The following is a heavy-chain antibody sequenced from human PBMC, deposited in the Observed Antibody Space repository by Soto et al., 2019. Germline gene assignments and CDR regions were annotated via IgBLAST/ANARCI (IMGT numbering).Heavy chain of an antibody. J-gene: IGHJ4*02. Sequence: GGSLRLSCAASGVSFSDYSMNWVRQAPGKGLEWVSFIDLSGTTTYHRDSVKGRFTIFKDKSMNTVYLQMNSLTVEDAAVYYCTKDRVPDGIYSFDYWGQGALVTVSS. CDR1: GVSFSDYS. V-gene: IGHV3-23*03. CDR3: TKDRVPDGIYSFDY. D-gene: IGHD2-15*01. CDR2: IDLSGTTT.